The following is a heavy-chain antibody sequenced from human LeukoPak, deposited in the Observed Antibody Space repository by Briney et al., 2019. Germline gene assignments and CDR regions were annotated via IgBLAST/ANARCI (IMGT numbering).Heavy chain of an antibody. Sequence: SETLSLTCTVSGGSISSSSYYWGWIRQPPGKGLEWIGSIYYSGSTYYNPSLKSRVTLSVDTSKNQFSLKLSSVTAADTAVHYCSRGVVGATSAFDIWGQGTMVTVSS. D-gene: IGHD1-26*01. CDR1: GGSISSSSYY. V-gene: IGHV4-39*07. J-gene: IGHJ3*02. CDR2: IYYSGST. CDR3: SRGVVGATSAFDI.